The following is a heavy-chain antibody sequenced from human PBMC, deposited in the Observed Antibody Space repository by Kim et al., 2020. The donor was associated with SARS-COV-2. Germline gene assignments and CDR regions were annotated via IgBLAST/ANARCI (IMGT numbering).Heavy chain of an antibody. J-gene: IGHJ4*01. CDR1: GFTLRVHG. D-gene: IGHD6-19*01. V-gene: IGHV3-33*05. Sequence: GGSLRLSCATSGFTLRVHGIHWVRQAPGRGLEWVAVSPYEGRNEKYADSVKGRFTISRDTSKNRLYLQMSSLRVEDTAVYYCARDGGSGWSPSDYFDNWG. CDR2: SPYEGRNE. CDR3: ARDGGSGWSPSDYFDN.